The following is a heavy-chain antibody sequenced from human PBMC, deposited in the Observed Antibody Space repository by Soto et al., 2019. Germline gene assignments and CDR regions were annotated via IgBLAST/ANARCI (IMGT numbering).Heavy chain of an antibody. CDR3: VSDGTKNLRDWFDP. V-gene: IGHV4-4*07. D-gene: IGHD1-1*01. CDR1: GASISGFY. CDR2: IYATGTT. J-gene: IGHJ5*02. Sequence: PSETLSLTCTVSGASISGFYWSWIRKSAGKGLEWIGRIYATGTTDYNPSLKSRVMMSVDTSKKQFSLKLRSVTAADTAVYYCVSDGTKNLRDWFDPWGQGISVTVSS.